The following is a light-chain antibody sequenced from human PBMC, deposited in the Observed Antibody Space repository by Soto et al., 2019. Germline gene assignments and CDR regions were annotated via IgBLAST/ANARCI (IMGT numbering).Light chain of an antibody. V-gene: IGKV3-20*01. J-gene: IGKJ1*01. CDR1: QSVSSSY. CDR3: QQYGSSPWT. Sequence: EIVLTQSPGTLSLSPGERDTLSCRASQSVSSSYLAWYQQKPGQAPRLLIYGASSRATGILDRFSGSGSGTDFTLTISRLEPEDFAVYYCQQYGSSPWTFGQGTKVDIK. CDR2: GAS.